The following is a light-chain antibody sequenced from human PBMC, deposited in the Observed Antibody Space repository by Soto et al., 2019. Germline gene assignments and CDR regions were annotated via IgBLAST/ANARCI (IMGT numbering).Light chain of an antibody. V-gene: IGLV2-23*01. CDR1: NSDVGSHNF. CDR2: EAS. CDR3: CSLTNGATWV. Sequence: QSALTQPASVSGSPGQSITISCTGTNSDVGSHNFVSWYQQYPGKAPKLLIYEASKRPSGLSNRFSGSKSGNTASLTISGLQGEGEADYYCCSLTNGATWVFGGGTKLTVL. J-gene: IGLJ3*02.